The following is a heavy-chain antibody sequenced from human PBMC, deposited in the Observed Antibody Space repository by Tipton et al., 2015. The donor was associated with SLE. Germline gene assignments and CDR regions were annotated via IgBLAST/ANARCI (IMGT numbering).Heavy chain of an antibody. D-gene: IGHD6-13*01. Sequence: TLSLTCTVSGGSISSSSYYWGWIRQPPGKGLEWIGSIYYSGSTNYNPSLKSRVTISVDTSKNQFSLKLSSVTAADTAVYYCARGSYSSSWYDFDYWGQGTLVTVSS. CDR3: ARGSYSSSWYDFDY. V-gene: IGHV4-39*07. J-gene: IGHJ4*02. CDR1: GGSISSSSYY. CDR2: IYYSGST.